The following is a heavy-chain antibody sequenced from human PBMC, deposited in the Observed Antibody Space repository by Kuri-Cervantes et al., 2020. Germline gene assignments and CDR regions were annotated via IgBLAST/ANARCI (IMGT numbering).Heavy chain of an antibody. V-gene: IGHV4-59*01. CDR3: AREIRYFDWLLSGHYGMDV. J-gene: IGHJ6*02. Sequence: SETLSLTCAVYGGSFSGYYWSWIRQPPGKGLEWIGYIYYSGSTNYNPSLKSRVTISVDTSKNQFSLKLSSVTAADTAVYYCAREIRYFDWLLSGHYGMDVWGQGTTVTVSS. D-gene: IGHD3-9*01. CDR2: IYYSGST. CDR1: GGSFSGYY.